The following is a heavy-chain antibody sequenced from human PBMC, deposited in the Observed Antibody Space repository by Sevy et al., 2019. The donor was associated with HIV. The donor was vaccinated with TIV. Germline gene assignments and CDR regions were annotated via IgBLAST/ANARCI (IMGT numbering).Heavy chain of an antibody. CDR1: GFTFSTHW. V-gene: IGHV3-74*01. CDR3: ARDGYNYGPFLFDY. CDR2: IDSDGSTT. D-gene: IGHD5-18*01. Sequence: GGSLRLSCAASGFTFSTHWVNWVRQVPGKGLVWVSRIDSDGSTTRYADSVKGRFIISRDNAKNTLYLQMNSLRAEDTAVYYCARDGYNYGPFLFDYWGQGVPVTVSS. J-gene: IGHJ4*02.